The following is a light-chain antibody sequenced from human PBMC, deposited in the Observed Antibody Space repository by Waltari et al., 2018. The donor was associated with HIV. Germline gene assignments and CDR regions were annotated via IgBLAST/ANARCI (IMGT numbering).Light chain of an antibody. CDR3: QQYGSSPIT. CDR1: QSVRSTY. CDR2: AAS. J-gene: IGKJ5*01. V-gene: IGKV3-20*01. Sequence: EIVLTQSPGTLSLSPGERATLSCRASQSVRSTYLAWYQQKPGQAPRLLISAASSRATGITDRFSGSGSGTDFTLTISRLEPEDVAVYYCQQYGSSPITFGQGTRLEIK.